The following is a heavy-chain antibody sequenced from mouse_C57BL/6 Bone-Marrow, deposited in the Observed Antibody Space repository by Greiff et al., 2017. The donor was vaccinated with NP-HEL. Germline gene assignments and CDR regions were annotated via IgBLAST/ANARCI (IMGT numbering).Heavy chain of an antibody. D-gene: IGHD2-3*01. Sequence: ESGPALVKPSQTVSLTCTVTGYSITNGNHWWNWIRQVSGSKLEWIGYISSSCRTDSNPSLKSRISITSDTSKIQLFLQLNSVTTEDIATYYCARGDYDGYYAWFAYWGQGTLVTVSA. CDR1: GYSITNGNHW. CDR2: ISSSCRT. J-gene: IGHJ3*01. CDR3: ARGDYDGYYAWFAY. V-gene: IGHV3-4*01.